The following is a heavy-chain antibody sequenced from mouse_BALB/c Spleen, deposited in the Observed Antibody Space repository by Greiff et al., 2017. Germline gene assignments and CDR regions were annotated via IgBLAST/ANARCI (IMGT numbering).Heavy chain of an antibody. CDR1: GFSLTSYG. D-gene: IGHD1-1*01. CDR3: ARAGGDYGSSYGFAY. J-gene: IGHJ3*01. V-gene: IGHV2-9*02. Sequence: VKLMESGPGLVAPSQSLSITCTVSGFSLTSYGVHWVRQPPGKGLEWLGVIWAGGSTNYNSALMSRLSISKDNSKSQVFLKMNSLQTDDTAMYYCARAGGDYGSSYGFAYWGQGTLVTVSA. CDR2: IWAGGST.